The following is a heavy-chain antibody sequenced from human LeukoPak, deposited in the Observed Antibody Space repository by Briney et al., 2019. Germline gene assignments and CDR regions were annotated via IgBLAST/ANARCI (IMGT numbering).Heavy chain of an antibody. CDR2: ISGSGGST. J-gene: IGHJ5*02. Sequence: GGSLRLSCAASGFTFSSYAMSWVRQAPGKGLEWVSAISGSGGSTYYADSVKGRFTISRDNSKNTLYLQMNSLRAEDTAVYYCARELLPAVTEGWFDPWGRGTLVTVSS. CDR1: GFTFSSYA. CDR3: ARELLPAVTEGWFDP. V-gene: IGHV3-23*01. D-gene: IGHD2-2*01.